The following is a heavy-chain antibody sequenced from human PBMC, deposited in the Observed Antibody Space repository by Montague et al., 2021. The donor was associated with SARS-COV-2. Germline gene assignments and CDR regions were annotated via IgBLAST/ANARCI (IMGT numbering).Heavy chain of an antibody. CDR1: GSTFNNYA. CDR3: VRASLIKARVAVAGTTVY. CDR2: ISYDGSNK. Sequence: SLRLSCAASGSTFNNYAMHWVRQAPGKGLEWVALISYDGSNKYYADSVKGRFAISRDNSKNTLYLQMNSLRAEDTAVYYCVRASLIKARVAVAGTTVYWGQGTLVTISS. V-gene: IGHV3-30*09. J-gene: IGHJ4*02. D-gene: IGHD6-19*01.